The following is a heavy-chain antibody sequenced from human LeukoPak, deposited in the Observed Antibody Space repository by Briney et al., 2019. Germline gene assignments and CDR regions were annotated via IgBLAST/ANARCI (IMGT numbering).Heavy chain of an antibody. CDR3: ARDNGWAAPGITILKVHFDL. Sequence: PSETLSLTCTLSGGSISVYYWIWFRQPPRKGLEWIGYIYYSGSTNYNPSLKSRVTISVDTSKNQFSLKLSSVTAADTAVYYCARDNGWAAPGITILKVHFDLWGRGTLVTVSS. J-gene: IGHJ2*01. V-gene: IGHV4-59*01. CDR2: IYYSGST. CDR1: GGSISVYY. D-gene: IGHD6-13*01.